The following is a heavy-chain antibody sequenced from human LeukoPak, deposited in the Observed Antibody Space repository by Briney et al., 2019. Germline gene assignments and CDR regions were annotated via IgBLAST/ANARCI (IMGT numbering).Heavy chain of an antibody. V-gene: IGHV3-33*08. CDR2: IWSDGSNE. D-gene: IGHD2-15*01. CDR3: ARGCGGGPGCYILDY. CDR1: GFTFSSYS. J-gene: IGHJ4*02. Sequence: PGGSLRLSCAASGFTFSSYSMNWVRQAPGKGLEWVAIIWSDGSNEVYIESVKGRFTISRDNSKNTLYLHMNSLRGEDTAMYFCARGCGGGPGCYILDYWGQGTLVTVSS.